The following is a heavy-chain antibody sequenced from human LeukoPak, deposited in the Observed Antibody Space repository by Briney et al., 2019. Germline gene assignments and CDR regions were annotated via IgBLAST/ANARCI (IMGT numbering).Heavy chain of an antibody. CDR2: FDPEDGET. CDR1: GYTFTSYY. J-gene: IGHJ3*02. Sequence: ASVKVSCKASGYTFTSYYMHWVRQAPGKGLEWMGGFDPEDGETIYAQKFQGRVTMTEDTSTDTAYMELSSLRSEDTAVYYCATVYCSSTSCLGAFDIWGQGTMVTVSS. CDR3: ATVYCSSTSCLGAFDI. D-gene: IGHD2-2*01. V-gene: IGHV1-24*01.